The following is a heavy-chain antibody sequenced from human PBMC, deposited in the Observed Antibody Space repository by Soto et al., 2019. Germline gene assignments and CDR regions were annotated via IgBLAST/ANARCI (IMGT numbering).Heavy chain of an antibody. CDR1: GYTFTSYA. CDR3: AREEWELSDAFDI. D-gene: IGHD1-26*01. Sequence: QVQLVQSGAEVKKPGASVKVSCKASGYTFTSYAMHWERQAPGQRLEWMGWINAGNGNTKYSQKFQGRVTITRDTSASTAYMELSSLRSEDTAVYYCAREEWELSDAFDIWGQGTMVTVSS. V-gene: IGHV1-3*01. J-gene: IGHJ3*02. CDR2: INAGNGNT.